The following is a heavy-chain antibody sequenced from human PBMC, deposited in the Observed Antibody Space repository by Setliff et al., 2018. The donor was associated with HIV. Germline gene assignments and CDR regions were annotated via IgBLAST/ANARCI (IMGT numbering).Heavy chain of an antibody. D-gene: IGHD6-25*01. Sequence: ASVKVSCKASGYTFTGYYMHWVRQAPGQGLEWMGWISPNTGGTNYAQKFQGWVTMTRDTSISTAYMEVSRLRPDDTAVYYCARNHQPGSPLAEGCFQHWGQGTLVTVSS. J-gene: IGHJ1*01. CDR1: GYTFTGYY. CDR3: ARNHQPGSPLAEGCFQH. CDR2: ISPNTGGT. V-gene: IGHV1-2*04.